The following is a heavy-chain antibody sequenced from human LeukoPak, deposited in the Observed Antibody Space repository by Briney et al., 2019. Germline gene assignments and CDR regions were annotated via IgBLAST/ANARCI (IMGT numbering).Heavy chain of an antibody. V-gene: IGHV3-48*01. Sequence: GGSLRLSCAGSGFTFSSYSMNWVRHAPGKGLEWVSYIGHTGSITDYADSVKGRFTISRDNAKNSLYLQMNSLRAEDTAVYYCAKARGFWSGSDYWGQGTLVTVSS. CDR2: IGHTGSIT. CDR1: GFTFSSYS. D-gene: IGHD3-3*01. J-gene: IGHJ4*02. CDR3: AKARGFWSGSDY.